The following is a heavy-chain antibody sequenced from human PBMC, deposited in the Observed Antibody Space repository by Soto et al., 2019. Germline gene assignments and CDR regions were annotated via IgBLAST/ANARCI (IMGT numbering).Heavy chain of an antibody. Sequence: QMQLQESGPGLVKPSGTLSLTCAVSGGSISTNNWWSWVRQPPGKGLEWIGDVYHSGSTNYNPSLKSRVTISVDKSKNQFSLNLSSVTAADTAVYYCANSVGWYALDYWGQGTLVIVSS. CDR3: ANSVGWYALDY. CDR1: GGSISTNNW. J-gene: IGHJ4*02. V-gene: IGHV4-4*02. D-gene: IGHD6-19*01. CDR2: VYHSGST.